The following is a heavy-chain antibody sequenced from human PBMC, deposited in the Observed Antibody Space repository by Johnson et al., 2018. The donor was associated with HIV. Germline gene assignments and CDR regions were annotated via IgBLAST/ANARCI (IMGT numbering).Heavy chain of an antibody. J-gene: IGHJ3*02. V-gene: IGHV3-30*02. D-gene: IGHD4-11*01. CDR2: IRYDGSNK. CDR3: TRDTYIHRVTVTESAFDI. Sequence: VQLVESGGGVVQPGGSLRLSCAASGFTFSSYGMHWVRQAPGKGLEWVAFIRYDGSNKYYADSVKGRFTISRDNSKNTLYLQMNSLRAEDTALYYCTRDTYIHRVTVTESAFDIWGQGTMVTVSS. CDR1: GFTFSSYG.